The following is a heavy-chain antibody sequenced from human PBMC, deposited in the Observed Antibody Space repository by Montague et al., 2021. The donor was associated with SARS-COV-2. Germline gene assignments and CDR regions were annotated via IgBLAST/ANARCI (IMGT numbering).Heavy chain of an antibody. Sequence: SFLLSFSSSGFTFDDYAMHWVRQAPGKGLEWVSGISWNSGSIGYADSVKGRFTISRDNAKNSLYLQMNSLRAEDTALYYCAKFPQRNYDILIDDAFDIWGQGTMVTVSS. D-gene: IGHD3-9*01. CDR1: GFTFDDYA. CDR3: AKFPQRNYDILIDDAFDI. J-gene: IGHJ3*02. V-gene: IGHV3-9*01. CDR2: ISWNSGSI.